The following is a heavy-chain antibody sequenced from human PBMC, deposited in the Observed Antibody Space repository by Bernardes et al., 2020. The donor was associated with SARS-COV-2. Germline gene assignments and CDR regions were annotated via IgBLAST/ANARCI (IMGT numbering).Heavy chain of an antibody. V-gene: IGHV3-21*01. CDR1: GFNFSSYA. Sequence: GRSLIRSCAASGFNFSSYAMNWVRQAPGQGLQWVSSITASTTYIQYTDSVEGRFTVSRDNAKNSLYLEMTSLRAEDTAIYYCARILRDNGFGSGYYDLWGRGTLVTVSS. D-gene: IGHD4-17*01. CDR2: ITASTTYI. CDR3: ARILRDNGFGSGYYDL. J-gene: IGHJ2*01.